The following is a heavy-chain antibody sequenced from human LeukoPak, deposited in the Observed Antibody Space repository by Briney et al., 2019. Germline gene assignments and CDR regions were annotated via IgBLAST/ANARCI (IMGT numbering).Heavy chain of an antibody. CDR2: ISYAGSNK. Sequence: GGSLRLSCAASGFTFSSYSMHWVRQAPGKGLEWVAVISYAGSNKYYADSVKGRFTISRDNSKNTLYLQMNSLRAEDTAAYYCARGRGPGIAAADDYWGQGTLVTVSS. D-gene: IGHD6-13*01. V-gene: IGHV3-30-3*01. J-gene: IGHJ4*02. CDR1: GFTFSSYS. CDR3: ARGRGPGIAAADDY.